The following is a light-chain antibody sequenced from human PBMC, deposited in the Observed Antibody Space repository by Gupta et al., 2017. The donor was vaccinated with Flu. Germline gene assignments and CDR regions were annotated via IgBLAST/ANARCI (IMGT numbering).Light chain of an antibody. CDR3: SSYTNSRILE. Sequence: ALTQPASVSGSPGQSITISCTGTSSDVGGYNYVSWYQQHPGKAPKLMIYEVSNRPSGVSNRFSGSKSGNTASLTISGLQAEDEADYYCSSYTNSRILEFGGGTKLTVL. J-gene: IGLJ3*02. CDR1: SSDVGGYNY. V-gene: IGLV2-14*01. CDR2: EVS.